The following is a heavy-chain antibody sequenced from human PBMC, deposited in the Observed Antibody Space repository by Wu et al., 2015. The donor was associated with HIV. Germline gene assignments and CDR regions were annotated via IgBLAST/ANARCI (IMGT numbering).Heavy chain of an antibody. J-gene: IGHJ6*03. CDR1: GGSFSGYY. Sequence: QVQLQQWGAGLLKPSETLSLTCAVYGGSFSGYYWSWIRQPPGKGLEWIGEINHSGSTNYNPSLKSRVTISVDTSKNQFSLKLSSVTAADTAVYYCARGLRYYDSSGPMGNYMDVWGKGTTVTVSS. D-gene: IGHD3-22*01. CDR3: ARGLRYYDSSGPMGNYMDV. CDR2: INHSGST. V-gene: IGHV4-34*01.